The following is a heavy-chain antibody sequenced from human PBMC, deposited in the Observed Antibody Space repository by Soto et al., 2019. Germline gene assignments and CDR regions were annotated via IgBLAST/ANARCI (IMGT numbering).Heavy chain of an antibody. V-gene: IGHV1-69*13. D-gene: IGHD3-3*01. Sequence: SVKVSCKASGGTFSSYAISWVRQAPGQGLEWMGGIIPIFGTANYAQKFQGRVTITADESTSTAYMELSSLRSEDTAVYYCASHRGGTFYDFWSHYGMDVWGQGTTVTVSS. CDR2: IIPIFGTA. CDR1: GGTFSSYA. CDR3: ASHRGGTFYDFWSHYGMDV. J-gene: IGHJ6*02.